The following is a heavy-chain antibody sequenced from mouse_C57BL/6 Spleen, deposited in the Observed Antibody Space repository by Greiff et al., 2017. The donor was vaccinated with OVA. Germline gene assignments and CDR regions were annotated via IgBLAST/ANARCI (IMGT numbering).Heavy chain of an antibody. J-gene: IGHJ4*01. D-gene: IGHD1-1*01. CDR2: GQGLEWIG. CDR1: YTFSRRVH. Sequence: VQLQQSGPELARPWASVKISCQAFYTFSRRVHFAIRDTNYWLQWVKQRPGQGLEWIGAIYPGNGDTSYNQQFNGKDTLTAVQSSSTAYMQLSSLTSKDSAVYYCACGTTVVGNAMDYWGQGTSVTVSS. V-gene: IGHV1-87*01. CDR3: SKDSAVYYCACGTTVVGNAMDY.